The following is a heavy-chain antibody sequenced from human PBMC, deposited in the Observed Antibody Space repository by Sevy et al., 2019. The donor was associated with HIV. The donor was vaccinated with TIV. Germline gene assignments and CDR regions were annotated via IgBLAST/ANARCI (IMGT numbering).Heavy chain of an antibody. Sequence: GGSLRLSCAASGFTFSIYAMSWVRQAPGKGLEWVSGLSGSGGSTYYADSVKGRFTISRDNSKNTLYLQMNSLRAEDTAVYYCAKDQGDYVWGTFRDYWGQGTLDTVSS. CDR3: AKDQGDYVWGTFRDY. D-gene: IGHD3-16*02. J-gene: IGHJ4*02. V-gene: IGHV3-23*01. CDR2: LSGSGGST. CDR1: GFTFSIYA.